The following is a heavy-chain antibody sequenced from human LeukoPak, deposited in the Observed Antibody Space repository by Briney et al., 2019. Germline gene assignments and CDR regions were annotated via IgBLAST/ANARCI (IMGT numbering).Heavy chain of an antibody. Sequence: QSGGSLRLSCAASGFTFSSYAMSWVRQAPGKGLHCVSAISGPCGPTYYADSVQGRFTISRDNSKNPLYLQMNSLRAEDTAVYYCALTRGYYWGQGTLVTVSS. CDR3: ALTRGYY. CDR1: GFTFSSYA. V-gene: IGHV3-23*01. CDR2: ISGPCGPT. J-gene: IGHJ4*02.